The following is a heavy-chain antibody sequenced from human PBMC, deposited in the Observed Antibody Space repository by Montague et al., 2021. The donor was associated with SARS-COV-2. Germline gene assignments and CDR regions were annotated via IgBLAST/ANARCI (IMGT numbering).Heavy chain of an antibody. V-gene: IGHV4-31*03. CDR1: GDPISRAGYF. Sequence: TLSLTCSVSGDPISRAGYFWTWIRHHPTKGLEWIGYVYYTGSTDYNPSLKSRVSMSIDTSRNQFSLKMSSVTAADTAVYYCARDRYGHFDYWGQGTLVTVSS. J-gene: IGHJ4*02. CDR2: VYYTGST. D-gene: IGHD5-18*01. CDR3: ARDRYGHFDY.